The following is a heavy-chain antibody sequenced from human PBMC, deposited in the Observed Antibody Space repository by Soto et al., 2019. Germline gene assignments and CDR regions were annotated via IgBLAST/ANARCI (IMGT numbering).Heavy chain of an antibody. CDR2: IWFDGSKK. CDR3: ARDLNTGYIDY. Sequence: QVQMVESGGGVVQPGTSLRLSCVASGFTFGRSGMHWVRQAPGGALEWVAIIWFDGSKKYYADSVKGRLTVSRDNSKNTLYLQMDSLRGDDTAVYYCARDLNTGYIDYWGQGTLLTVSS. D-gene: IGHD5-12*01. CDR1: GFTFGRSG. J-gene: IGHJ4*02. V-gene: IGHV3-33*01.